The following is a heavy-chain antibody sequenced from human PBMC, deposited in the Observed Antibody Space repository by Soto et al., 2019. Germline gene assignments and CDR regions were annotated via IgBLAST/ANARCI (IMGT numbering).Heavy chain of an antibody. CDR2: IYYSGST. D-gene: IGHD3-10*01. CDR3: ARRGITRVRGSMGYYYGMDG. CDR1: GGSISSSSYY. J-gene: IGHJ6*02. Sequence: PSETLSLTCTVSGGSISSSSYYWGWIRQPPGKGLEWIGSIYYSGSTYYNPSLKSRVTISVDTSKNQFSLKLSSVTAADTAVYYCARRGITRVRGSMGYYYGMDGWGQGTTVTVSS. V-gene: IGHV4-39*01.